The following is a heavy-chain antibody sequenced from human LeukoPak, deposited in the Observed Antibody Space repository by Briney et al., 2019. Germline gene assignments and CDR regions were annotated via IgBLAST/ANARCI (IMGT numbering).Heavy chain of an antibody. CDR3: ARGQDIVVVVAAPVDDYGMDV. CDR2: IYYSGST. D-gene: IGHD2-15*01. CDR1: GGSISSYY. Sequence: SETLSLTCTVSGGSISSYYWSWIRQPPGKGLEWIGYIYYSGSTNYNPSLKSRVTISVDTSKNQFSLKLSSVTAADTAVYYCARGQDIVVVVAAPVDDYGMDVWGQGTTVTVSS. J-gene: IGHJ6*02. V-gene: IGHV4-59*12.